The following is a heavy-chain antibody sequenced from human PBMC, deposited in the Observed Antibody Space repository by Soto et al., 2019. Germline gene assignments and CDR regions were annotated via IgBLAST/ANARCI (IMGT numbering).Heavy chain of an antibody. J-gene: IGHJ6*03. CDR3: ARDSFLWVNDYMDV. CDR2: ISSSSGTI. CDR1: GFTFSSYS. V-gene: IGHV3-48*01. D-gene: IGHD1-26*01. Sequence: EVQLVESGGGLVQPGGSLRLSCSASGFTFSSYSMNWVRQAPGKGLEWVSYISSSSGTIYYADSVKGRFTISRDNAKNSLYLQLNSLRAEDTAVYYCARDSFLWVNDYMDVWGKGTTVTVSS.